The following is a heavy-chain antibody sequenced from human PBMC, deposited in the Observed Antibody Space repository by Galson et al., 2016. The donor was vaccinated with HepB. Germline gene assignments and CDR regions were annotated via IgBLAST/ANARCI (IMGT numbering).Heavy chain of an antibody. CDR2: INPDSGGT. V-gene: IGHV1-2*02. Sequence: SVKVSCKASGYTFTAFYMHWVRQAPGQGLEWMGWINPDSGGTNFAQKIRGRVTMTRDTSLSTVYMELSSLRSDDTAVYYCARDRRYMVRRIVMNARGMDFWGQGTTVTVSS. D-gene: IGHD3-10*01. CDR1: GYTFTAFY. J-gene: IGHJ6*02. CDR3: ARDRRYMVRRIVMNARGMDF.